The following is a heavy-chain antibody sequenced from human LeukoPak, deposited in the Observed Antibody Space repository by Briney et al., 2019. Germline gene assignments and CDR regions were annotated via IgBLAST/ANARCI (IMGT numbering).Heavy chain of an antibody. V-gene: IGHV1-69*13. J-gene: IGHJ3*02. D-gene: IGHD3-22*01. CDR3: ARVLAYYDSSGWAFDI. Sequence: SVKVSCKASGGTFSSYAISWVRQAPGQGLEWMGGIIPIFGTANYAQKFQGRVTITADESTSTAYMELSSLRSEDTAVYYCARVLAYYDSSGWAFDIGGQGTMVTVSA. CDR1: GGTFSSYA. CDR2: IIPIFGTA.